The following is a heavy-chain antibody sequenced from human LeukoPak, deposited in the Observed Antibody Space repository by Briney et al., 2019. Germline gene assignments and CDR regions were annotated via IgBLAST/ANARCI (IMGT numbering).Heavy chain of an antibody. D-gene: IGHD6-13*01. Sequence: SETLSLTCAVYGGSFSGYYWSWIRQPPGKGLEWIGEINHSGSTNYNPSLKSRVTISLDTSKNQFSLKLSSVTAADTAVYYCARTGIPGVFDYWGQGTLVTVSS. CDR2: INHSGST. CDR1: GGSFSGYY. J-gene: IGHJ4*02. V-gene: IGHV4-34*01. CDR3: ARTGIPGVFDY.